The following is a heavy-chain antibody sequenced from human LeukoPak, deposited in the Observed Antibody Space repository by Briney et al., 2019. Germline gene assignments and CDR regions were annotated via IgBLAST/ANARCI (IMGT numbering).Heavy chain of an antibody. D-gene: IGHD3-22*01. CDR1: GGSISSYY. CDR3: ASPYYYDSSGYYALGY. J-gene: IGHJ4*02. CDR2: IYYSGST. Sequence: SETLSLTCTVSGGSISSYYWNWIRQPPGKGLEWIGYIYYSGSTNYNPSLKSRVTISVDTSKNQFSLKLISVTAADTAVDYCASPYYYDSSGYYALGYWGQGTLVTVSS. V-gene: IGHV4-59*08.